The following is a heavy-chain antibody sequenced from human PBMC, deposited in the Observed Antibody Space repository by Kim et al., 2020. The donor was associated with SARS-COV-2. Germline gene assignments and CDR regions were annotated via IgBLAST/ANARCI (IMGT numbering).Heavy chain of an antibody. CDR3: EMMDY. V-gene: IGHV3-21*01. Sequence: SISSSYRYYADSVKGRFTISRDNAKKSLYLQMNSLRAEDTAVYYCEMMDYWGQGTLVTVSS. CDR2: SISSSYR. J-gene: IGHJ4*02.